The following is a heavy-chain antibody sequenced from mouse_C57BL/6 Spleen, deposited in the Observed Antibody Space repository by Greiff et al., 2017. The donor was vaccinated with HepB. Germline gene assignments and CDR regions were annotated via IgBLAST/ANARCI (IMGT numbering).Heavy chain of an antibody. J-gene: IGHJ4*01. CDR1: GFTFSNYW. Sequence: EVKVEESGGGLVQPGGSMKLSCVASGFTFSNYWMNWVRQSPEKGLEWVAQIRLKSDNYATHYAESVKGRFTISRDDSKSSVYLQMNNLRAEDTGIYYCTGSSNYLYYYAMDYWGQGTSVTVSS. CDR2: IRLKSDNYAT. CDR3: TGSSNYLYYYAMDY. D-gene: IGHD2-5*01. V-gene: IGHV6-3*01.